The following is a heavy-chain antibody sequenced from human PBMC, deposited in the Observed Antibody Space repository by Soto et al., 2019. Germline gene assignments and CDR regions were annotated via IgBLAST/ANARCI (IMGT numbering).Heavy chain of an antibody. D-gene: IGHD6-19*01. CDR2: ISGSGGST. Sequence: GGSLRLSCAASGFTFSSYAMSWVRQAPGKGLEWVSAISGSGGSTYYADSVKGRFTISRDNSKNTLYLQMNSLRAEDTAVYYCAKDLVSAGIAVAGTYYYYGMGVWGQGTTVTVSS. J-gene: IGHJ6*02. CDR1: GFTFSSYA. CDR3: AKDLVSAGIAVAGTYYYYGMGV. V-gene: IGHV3-23*01.